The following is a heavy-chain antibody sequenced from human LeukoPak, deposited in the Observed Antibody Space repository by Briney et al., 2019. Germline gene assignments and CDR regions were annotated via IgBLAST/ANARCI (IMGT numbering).Heavy chain of an antibody. J-gene: IGHJ4*02. CDR1: GFTFSSYA. CDR3: AKDRYPGYYDY. Sequence: GGSLRLSCAASGFTFSSYAMSWVRQPPGKGLEWVSTISGSGGSTYYADSVKGRFTISSDDSKNTLYLQMNSLRAEDTALYYCAKDRYPGYYDYWGQGTLVTVSS. V-gene: IGHV3-23*01. CDR2: ISGSGGST. D-gene: IGHD2/OR15-2a*01.